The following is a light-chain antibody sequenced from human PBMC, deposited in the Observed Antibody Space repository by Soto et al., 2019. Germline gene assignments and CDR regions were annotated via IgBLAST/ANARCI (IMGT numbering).Light chain of an antibody. J-gene: IGKJ1*01. V-gene: IGKV1-5*03. CDR1: QSVSTW. Sequence: DIQMTQSPSTLSACVGDRVTMTCRASQSVSTWLAWYRQKPGKAPKLLIYKASSLESGVPSRFSGSGSGTEFTLTISSLQPDDFATYYCQQYYSYWTFGQGTKVDIK. CDR3: QQYYSYWT. CDR2: KAS.